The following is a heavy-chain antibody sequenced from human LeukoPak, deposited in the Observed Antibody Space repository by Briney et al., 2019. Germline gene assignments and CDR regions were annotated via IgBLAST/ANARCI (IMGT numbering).Heavy chain of an antibody. D-gene: IGHD6-13*01. V-gene: IGHV3-64D*06. CDR1: GFTFSSYA. CDR3: VKGREAAAGRGFDY. CDR2: ISSDGGAT. Sequence: PGGSLRLSCSASGFTFSSYAMHWVRQAPGKRLQYVSAISSDGGATYYAVSVKGRFTISRDNSKNTSYLQMSSLRAEDTAVYYCVKGREAAAGRGFDYWGQGTLVTVSS. J-gene: IGHJ4*02.